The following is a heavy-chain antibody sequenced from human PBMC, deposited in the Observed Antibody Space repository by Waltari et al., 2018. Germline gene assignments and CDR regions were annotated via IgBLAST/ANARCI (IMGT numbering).Heavy chain of an antibody. Sequence: QVQLVQSGAEVKKPGSSVKVSCKASGGTFSSYAISRVGQAPGQGLEWMGGIIPILGIANYAQKFQGRVTITADKSTSTAYMELSSLRSEDTAVYYCARATGADDSSGYFDYWGQGTLVTVSS. D-gene: IGHD3-22*01. CDR2: IIPILGIA. J-gene: IGHJ4*02. V-gene: IGHV1-69*10. CDR3: ARATGADDSSGYFDY. CDR1: GGTFSSYA.